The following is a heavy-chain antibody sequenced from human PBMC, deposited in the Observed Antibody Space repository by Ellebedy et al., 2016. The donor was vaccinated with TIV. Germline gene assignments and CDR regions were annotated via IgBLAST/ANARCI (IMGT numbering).Heavy chain of an antibody. D-gene: IGHD6-13*01. CDR1: GYTFTSYD. J-gene: IGHJ5*02. V-gene: IGHV1-46*04. CDR2: INPSGGST. CDR3: ARDKSIVLAAAGTPWFDP. Sequence: AASVKVSCKASGYTFTSYDINWVRQAPGQGLEWMGIINPSGGSTSYAQKLQGRVTMTRDTSTSTVYMELSSLRSDDTAVYYCARDKSIVLAAAGTPWFDPWGQGTLVTVSS.